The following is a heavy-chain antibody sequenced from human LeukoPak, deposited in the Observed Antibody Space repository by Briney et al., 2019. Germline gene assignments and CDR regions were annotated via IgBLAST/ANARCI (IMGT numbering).Heavy chain of an antibody. V-gene: IGHV3-30*18. CDR3: AKPRGGYYFDY. J-gene: IGHJ4*02. D-gene: IGHD3-3*01. CDR2: ISHDGGNK. CDR1: GFTFSVYG. Sequence: AGSLRPSCAASGFTFSVYGMHWVRQGPGKGREWVALISHDGGNKNYTDSVKGRFTISRDNSKNTLYLQMNSLRPEDTAVYYCAKPRGGYYFDYWGQGTLVTVSS.